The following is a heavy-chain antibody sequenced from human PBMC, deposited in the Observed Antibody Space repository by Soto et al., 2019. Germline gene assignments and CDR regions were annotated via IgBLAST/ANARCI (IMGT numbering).Heavy chain of an antibody. V-gene: IGHV3-33*01. CDR2: IWYDGSNK. CDR3: ARAGAAAVYYYGMDV. CDR1: GFTFSSYG. Sequence: GGSLRLSCAASGFTFSSYGMHWVRQAPGKGLEWVAVIWYDGSNKYYADSVKGRFTISRDNSKNTLYLQMNSLRAEDTAVYYCARAGAAAVYYYGMDVWGQGTTVTVSS. D-gene: IGHD6-13*01. J-gene: IGHJ6*02.